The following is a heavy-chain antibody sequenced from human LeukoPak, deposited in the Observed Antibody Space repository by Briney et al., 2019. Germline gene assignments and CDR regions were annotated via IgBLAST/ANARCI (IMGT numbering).Heavy chain of an antibody. CDR2: IYHNGTP. CDR3: ATAPILRGEGGEHYKYGMDV. V-gene: IGHV4-4*02. D-gene: IGHD2-2*02. J-gene: IGHJ6*02. Sequence: SETLSLTCAVSVGSISSGNWWSWVRQSPGKVLEWIGKIYHNGTPNYSPSLKSRVTISADTFKNHFSLKLTSVTAADTAVYYCATAPILRGEGGEHYKYGMDVWGQGTTVIVSS. CDR1: VGSISSGNW.